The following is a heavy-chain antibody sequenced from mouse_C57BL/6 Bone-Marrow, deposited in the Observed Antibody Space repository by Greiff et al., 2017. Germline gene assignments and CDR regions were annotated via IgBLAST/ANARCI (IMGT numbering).Heavy chain of an antibody. D-gene: IGHD2-1*01. CDR2: IDPSDSYT. CDR3: AVYYGNPWFAY. CDR1: GYTFTSYW. V-gene: IGHV1-69*01. Sequence: QVHVKQPGAELVMPGASVKLSCKASGYTFTSYWMHWVKQRPGQGLEWIGEIDPSDSYTNYNQKFKGKSTLTVDKSSSTAYMQLSSLTSEDSAVYYCAVYYGNPWFAYWGQGTLVTVSA. J-gene: IGHJ3*01.